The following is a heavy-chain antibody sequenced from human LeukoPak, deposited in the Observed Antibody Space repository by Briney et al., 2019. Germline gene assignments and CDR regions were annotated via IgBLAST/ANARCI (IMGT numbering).Heavy chain of an antibody. Sequence: SGGSLRLSCAASGFTFSSYSMNWVRQAPGKGLEWVSSISSSSSYIYYADSVKGRFTISRDNAKNSLYLQMNSLRAEDTAVYYCARELRFLEWFHFDYWGQGTLVTVSS. CDR3: ARELRFLEWFHFDY. J-gene: IGHJ4*02. D-gene: IGHD3-3*01. V-gene: IGHV3-21*01. CDR1: GFTFSSYS. CDR2: ISSSSSYI.